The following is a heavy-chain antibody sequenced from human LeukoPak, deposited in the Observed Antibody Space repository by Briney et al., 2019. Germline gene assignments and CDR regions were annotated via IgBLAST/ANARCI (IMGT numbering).Heavy chain of an antibody. CDR3: AAEFDY. CDR1: GFTFSSYW. J-gene: IGHJ4*02. V-gene: IGHV3-7*01. CDR2: INHNGNVN. Sequence: GGSLRLSCAASGFTFSSYWMNWARQAPGKGLEWVASINHNGNVNYYVDSVKGRFTISRDNSKNTLYLQMNSLRAEDTAVYYCAAEFDYWGQGTLVTVSS.